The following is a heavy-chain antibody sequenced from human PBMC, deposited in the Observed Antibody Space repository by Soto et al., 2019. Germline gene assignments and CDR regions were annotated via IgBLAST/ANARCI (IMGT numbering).Heavy chain of an antibody. CDR3: AREDVDTTMVYFDY. CDR1: GFTLSDYY. CDR2: ISSSSTYT. Sequence: QVQLVESGGGLVKPGGSLRLSCAAPGFTLSDYYMSWIRQAPGKGLEWVSDISSSSTYTNYADSVKGRFTISRDNAKKSLYLQMNSLRAEDTAVYYCAREDVDTTMVYFDYWGQGTLVTVSS. J-gene: IGHJ4*02. V-gene: IGHV3-11*06. D-gene: IGHD5-18*01.